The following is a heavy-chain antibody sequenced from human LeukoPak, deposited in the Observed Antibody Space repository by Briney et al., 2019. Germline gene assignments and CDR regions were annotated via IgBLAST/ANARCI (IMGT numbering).Heavy chain of an antibody. V-gene: IGHV3-33*01. Sequence: QPGGSLRLSCAASGFTFSSYGMHWVRQAPGKGLEWVAVIWYDGSNKYYADSVKGRFTISRDNSKNTLYLQMNSLRAEDTAVYYCARSPGDTYYYDSSGYYNSYYFDHWGQGTLVTVSS. CDR3: ARSPGDTYYYDSSGYYNSYYFDH. CDR1: GFTFSSYG. CDR2: IWYDGSNK. D-gene: IGHD3-22*01. J-gene: IGHJ4*02.